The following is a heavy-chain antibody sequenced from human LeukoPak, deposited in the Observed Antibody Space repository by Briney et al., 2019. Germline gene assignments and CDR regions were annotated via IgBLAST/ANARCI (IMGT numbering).Heavy chain of an antibody. J-gene: IGHJ3*02. V-gene: IGHV4-4*07. CDR3: AREAEWELQAYRAFDI. CDR1: GGSISSYY. CDR2: IYTSGST. D-gene: IGHD1-26*01. Sequence: SETLSLTCTVSGGSISSYYWSWIRQPAGKGLEWIGRIYTSGSTNYNPSLKSRVTMSVDTSKNQFSLKLSSVTAADTAVYYCAREAEWELQAYRAFDIWGQGTIVTVSS.